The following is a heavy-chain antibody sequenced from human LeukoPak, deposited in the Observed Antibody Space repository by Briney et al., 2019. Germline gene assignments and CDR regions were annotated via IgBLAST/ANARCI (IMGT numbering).Heavy chain of an antibody. Sequence: GGSLRLSCAVSGITLSNYGMSWVRQAPGKGLEWVAGISGSGGRTTYGDSVKGRFTISRDNPKNTLHLQMNSLRAEDTAAYFCAKRGVVIRVILVGFHKEAFYFDSWGQGALVTVSS. CDR1: GITLSNYG. D-gene: IGHD3-22*01. CDR3: AKRGVVIRVILVGFHKEAFYFDS. V-gene: IGHV3-23*01. J-gene: IGHJ4*02. CDR2: ISGSGGRT.